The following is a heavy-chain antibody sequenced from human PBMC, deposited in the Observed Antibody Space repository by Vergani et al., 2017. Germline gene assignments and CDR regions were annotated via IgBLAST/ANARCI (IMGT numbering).Heavy chain of an antibody. CDR1: GFTFSSYA. J-gene: IGHJ4*02. Sequence: QVQLVESGGGVVQPGRSLRLSCAASGFTFSSYAMHWVRQAPGKGLEWVAVIWYDGSNKYYADSVKGRFTISRDNSKNTLYLQMNSLRAEDTAVYYCASQVGYCSSTSCTGPYYWGQGTLVTVSS. CDR3: ASQVGYCSSTSCTGPYY. V-gene: IGHV3-33*01. D-gene: IGHD2-2*01. CDR2: IWYDGSNK.